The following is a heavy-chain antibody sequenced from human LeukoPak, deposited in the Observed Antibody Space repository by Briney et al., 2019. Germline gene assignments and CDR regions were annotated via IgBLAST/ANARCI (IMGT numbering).Heavy chain of an antibody. CDR2: IYGGGTT. CDR3: ARANSWNRFDY. Sequence: GGSLRLSRAASGFTVSSNYMSWVRQAPGKGLEWVSTIYGGGTTYYADSVKGRFTISRDNSKNTLYLQMNSLRAEDTAVYYCARANSWNRFDYWGQGTLVTVSS. V-gene: IGHV3-53*01. D-gene: IGHD1-1*01. J-gene: IGHJ4*02. CDR1: GFTVSSNY.